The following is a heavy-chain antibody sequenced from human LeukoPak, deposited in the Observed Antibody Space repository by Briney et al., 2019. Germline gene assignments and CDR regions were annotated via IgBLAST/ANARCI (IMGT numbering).Heavy chain of an antibody. Sequence: ASVKVSCKASGYTFTSYGISWVRPAPGQGLEWMGWISAYNGNTNYAQKLQGRVTMTTDTSTSTAYMELRSLRSDDTAVYYCARGLDYYDSSGYGYWGQGTLVTVSS. CDR1: GYTFTSYG. CDR3: ARGLDYYDSSGYGY. J-gene: IGHJ4*02. V-gene: IGHV1-18*01. D-gene: IGHD3-22*01. CDR2: ISAYNGNT.